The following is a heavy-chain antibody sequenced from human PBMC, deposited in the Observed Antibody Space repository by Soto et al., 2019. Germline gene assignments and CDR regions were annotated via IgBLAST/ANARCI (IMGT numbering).Heavy chain of an antibody. V-gene: IGHV3-7*01. CDR3: ARNDYGDPNWFDP. CDR1: GFTFSSYW. CDR2: IKQDGSEK. Sequence: GSLRLSCAASGFTFSSYWMSWVRQAPGKGLEWVANIKQDGSEKYYVDSVKGRFTISRDNAKNSLYLQMNSLRAEDTAVYYCARNDYGDPNWFDPWGQGTLVTVSS. D-gene: IGHD4-17*01. J-gene: IGHJ5*02.